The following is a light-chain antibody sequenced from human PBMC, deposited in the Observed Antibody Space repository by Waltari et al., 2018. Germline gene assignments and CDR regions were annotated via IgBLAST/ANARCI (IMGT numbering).Light chain of an antibody. J-gene: IGLJ1*01. CDR3: AAWEDSLSGYV. V-gene: IGLV1-47*01. CDR1: SSSVGSNF. Sequence: QSVLTQPPSASGTPGQGVSISCSGTSSSVGSNFVFWYQQLPGTAPKLLIFMSDRRPSGVPDRISGSKSGTSASPVITGLRSEDEADYYCAAWEDSLSGYVFGTGTKVTVL. CDR2: MSD.